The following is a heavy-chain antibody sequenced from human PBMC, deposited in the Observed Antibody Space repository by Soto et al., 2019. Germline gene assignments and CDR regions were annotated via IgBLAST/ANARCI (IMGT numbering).Heavy chain of an antibody. CDR2: IYYSGST. CDR1: GGSISSYY. Sequence: SETLSLTCTVSGGSISSYYWSWIRQPPGKGLEWIGYIYYSGSTNYNPSLKSRVTISVGTSKNQFSLKLSSVTAADTAVYYCARDRGIAARYYYYYGMDVWGQGTTVTVSS. V-gene: IGHV4-59*01. CDR3: ARDRGIAARYYYYYGMDV. J-gene: IGHJ6*02. D-gene: IGHD6-6*01.